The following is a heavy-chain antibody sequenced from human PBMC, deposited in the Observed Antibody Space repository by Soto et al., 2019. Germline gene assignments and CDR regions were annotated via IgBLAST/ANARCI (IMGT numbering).Heavy chain of an antibody. CDR2: ISSSSSYT. CDR1: GFTFSDYY. V-gene: IGHV3-11*05. Sequence: QVQLVESGGGLVKPGGSLRLSCAASGFTFSDYYMTWIRQAPGKGLEWVSYISSSSSYTNYADSVKGRFTISRDNAKNSLSLQFNSLRAEDTAVYYCARDRTGYSNDFDYWGQGTLVTVSS. CDR3: ARDRTGYSNDFDY. D-gene: IGHD1-26*01. J-gene: IGHJ4*02.